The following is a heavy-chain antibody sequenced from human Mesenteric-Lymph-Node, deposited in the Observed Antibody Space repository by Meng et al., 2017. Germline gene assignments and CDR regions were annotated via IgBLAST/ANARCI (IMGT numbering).Heavy chain of an antibody. CDR1: GGSISSGGHS. Sequence: QVQRKQWGAEVLKPSETLSLTCTVSGGSISSGGHSWSWIRQHPGKGLEWIAYIYYSGSTYYNPSLKSRVILSVDTSKNQFSLKLSSVTAADTAVYYCARVDSSGYFLDYWGQGTLVTVSS. V-gene: IGHV4-31*03. CDR3: ARVDSSGYFLDY. CDR2: IYYSGST. J-gene: IGHJ4*01. D-gene: IGHD3-22*01.